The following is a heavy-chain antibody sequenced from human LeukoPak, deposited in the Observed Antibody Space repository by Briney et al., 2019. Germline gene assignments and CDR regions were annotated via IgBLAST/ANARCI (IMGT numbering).Heavy chain of an antibody. CDR2: IYFSGST. D-gene: IGHD1-26*01. Sequence: SETLSLTCSVSGGSISTYYWTWIRQPAGKGLEWIGRIYFSGSTNYNPSLKSRVTMSVDTSKNQFSLKLSSVTAADTAVYYCARVRDGYKLGATPYYFYYMDVWGKGTTVTVSS. J-gene: IGHJ6*03. CDR3: ARVRDGYKLGATPYYFYYMDV. V-gene: IGHV4-4*07. CDR1: GGSISTYY.